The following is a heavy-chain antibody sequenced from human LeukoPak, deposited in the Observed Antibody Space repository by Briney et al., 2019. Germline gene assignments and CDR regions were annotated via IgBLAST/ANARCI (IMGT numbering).Heavy chain of an antibody. CDR1: GFTFNSDA. D-gene: IGHD6-19*01. CDR3: AKRAVAGTYYCDY. Sequence: GGSLRLSCAASGFTFNSDAMSWVRQAPGKGLEGGSIISASGARPYYADSVKGRVTISRDNTKNTLYLQMNSLRAEDTAVYFCAKRAVAGTYYCDYGAQRTLLSVPS. CDR2: ISASGARP. J-gene: IGHJ4*02. V-gene: IGHV3-23*01.